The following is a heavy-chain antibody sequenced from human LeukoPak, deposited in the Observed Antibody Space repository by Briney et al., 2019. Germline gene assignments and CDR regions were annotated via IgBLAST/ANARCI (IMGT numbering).Heavy chain of an antibody. CDR2: ISGSGGST. CDR1: GFTVSSNY. Sequence: PGGSLRLSCAASGFTVSSNYMSWVRQAPGKGLEWVSAISGSGGSTYYADSVKGRFTISRDNSKNTLYLQMNSLRAEDTAVYYCAKRRTGDTYYFDYWGQGTLVTVSS. CDR3: AKRRTGDTYYFDY. V-gene: IGHV3-23*01. D-gene: IGHD7-27*01. J-gene: IGHJ4*02.